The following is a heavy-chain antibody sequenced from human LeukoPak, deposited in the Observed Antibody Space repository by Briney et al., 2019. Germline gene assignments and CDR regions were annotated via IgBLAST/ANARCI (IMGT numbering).Heavy chain of an antibody. J-gene: IGHJ4*02. D-gene: IGHD3-22*01. CDR2: IYTSGST. Sequence: SETLSLTCTVSGGSISSGSYYWSWIRQPAGKELEWIGRIYTSGSTNYNPSLKSRVTISVDTSKNQFSLKLSSVTAADTAVYYCARGQRYYYDSSGYYTRLYYFDYWGQGTLVTVSS. CDR3: ARGQRYYYDSSGYYTRLYYFDY. V-gene: IGHV4-61*02. CDR1: GGSISSGSYY.